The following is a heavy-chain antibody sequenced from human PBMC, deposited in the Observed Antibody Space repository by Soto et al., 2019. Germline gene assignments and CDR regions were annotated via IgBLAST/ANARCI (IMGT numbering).Heavy chain of an antibody. D-gene: IGHD2-2*01. CDR3: ARERYQVISDGMDV. CDR1: GYPFTGYY. V-gene: IGHV1-2*02. CDR2: INPQTGGT. J-gene: IGHJ6*02. Sequence: SVKVSCTASGYPFTGYYIHWVREAPGQGLEWMGWINPQTGGTSYAQKFQGRVTLSRDTSINTAYLELSRLRFDDAAVYFCARERYQVISDGMDVWGQGTTVTVSS.